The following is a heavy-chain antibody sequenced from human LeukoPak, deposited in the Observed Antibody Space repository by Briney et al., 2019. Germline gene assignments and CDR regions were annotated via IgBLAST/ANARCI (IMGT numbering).Heavy chain of an antibody. CDR2: ISSSSSYI. CDR1: GFTFSSYS. CDR3: ARVRVTMVRGALSLIPNFDY. D-gene: IGHD3-10*01. V-gene: IGHV3-21*01. J-gene: IGHJ4*02. Sequence: GGSLRLSCAAPGFTFSSYSMNWVRQAPGKGLEWVSSISSSSSYIYYADSVKGRFTISRDNAKNSLYLQMNSLRAEDTAVYYCARVRVTMVRGALSLIPNFDYWGQGTLVTVSS.